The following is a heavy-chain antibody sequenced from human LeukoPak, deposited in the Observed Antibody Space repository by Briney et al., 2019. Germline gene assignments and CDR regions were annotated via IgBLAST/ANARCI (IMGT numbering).Heavy chain of an antibody. CDR2: IYYSGST. D-gene: IGHD6-25*01. CDR3: ARHETQAAVDY. V-gene: IGHV4-59*08. J-gene: IGHJ4*02. CDR1: GGSISSYY. Sequence: SETLSLTCTVSGGSISSYYWSWIRQPPGKGLEWIGYIYYSGSTNYNPSLKSRVTISVDTSKNQFSLKLSSVTAADTAVYYCARHETQAAVDYWGQGTLVTVSS.